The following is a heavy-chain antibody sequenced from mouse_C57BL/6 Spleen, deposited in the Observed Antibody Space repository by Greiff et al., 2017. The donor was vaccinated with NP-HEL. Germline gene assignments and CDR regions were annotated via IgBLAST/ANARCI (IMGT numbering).Heavy chain of an antibody. J-gene: IGHJ3*01. Sequence: VQLQQPGAELVMPGASVKLSCKASGYTFTSYWMHWVKQRPGQGLEWIGEIDPSDSYTNYNQKFKGKSTLTVDKSSSTAYMQLSSLTSEDSAVYYCARGELLAYWGQGTLVTVSA. V-gene: IGHV1-69*01. CDR1: GYTFTSYW. CDR3: ARGELLAY. CDR2: IDPSDSYT.